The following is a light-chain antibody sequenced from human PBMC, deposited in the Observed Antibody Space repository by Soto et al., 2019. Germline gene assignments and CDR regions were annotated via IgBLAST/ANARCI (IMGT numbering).Light chain of an antibody. Sequence: EIVLTQSPRTLSLSPGESATLSCRASQNVYINSLAWFQQKPGQTPRLLIYGPSTRAAGVPDRFTGSGSGADFALTITSLEPEDFAMYYCQQYNNWPPTFGQGTRLEIK. V-gene: IGKV3-20*01. J-gene: IGKJ5*01. CDR3: QQYNNWPPT. CDR1: QNVYINS. CDR2: GPS.